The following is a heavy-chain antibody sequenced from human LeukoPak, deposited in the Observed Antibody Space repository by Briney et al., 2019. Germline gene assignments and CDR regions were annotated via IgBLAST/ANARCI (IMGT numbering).Heavy chain of an antibody. CDR2: MNPNSGNT. CDR1: GYTFTSYD. D-gene: IGHD6-19*01. Sequence: ASVKVSCKASGYTFTSYDINWVRQATGQGLEWMGWMNPNSGNTGYAQKFQGRVTMTRNTSISTAYMELSSLRSEDTAVYYCARRGAPGYSSGWFLRSYYYYYYYMDVWGKGTTVTVSS. V-gene: IGHV1-8*01. CDR3: ARRGAPGYSSGWFLRSYYYYYYYMDV. J-gene: IGHJ6*03.